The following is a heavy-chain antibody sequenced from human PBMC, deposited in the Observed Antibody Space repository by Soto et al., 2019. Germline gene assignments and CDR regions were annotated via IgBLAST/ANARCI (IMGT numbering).Heavy chain of an antibody. Sequence: QVQLVESGGGVVQPGRSLRLSCAASGFTFSSYGMHWVRQAPGKGLEWVAVISYDGSNKYYADSVKGRFTISRDNSKNTLYLQMNSLRAEDTAVYYCAKDKGPVGATTFDYWGQGTLVTVSS. D-gene: IGHD1-26*01. CDR1: GFTFSSYG. CDR2: ISYDGSNK. V-gene: IGHV3-30*18. J-gene: IGHJ4*02. CDR3: AKDKGPVGATTFDY.